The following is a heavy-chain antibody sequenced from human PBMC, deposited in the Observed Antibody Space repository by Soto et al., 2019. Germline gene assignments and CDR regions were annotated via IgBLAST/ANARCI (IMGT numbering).Heavy chain of an antibody. CDR2: IGGSGGST. D-gene: IGHD6-13*01. J-gene: IGHJ5*02. CDR1: GFTFSSYA. Sequence: QPGGSLRLSCAASGFTFSSYAMSWVRQAPGKGLEWVSAIGGSGGSTYYADSVKGRFTISRDNSKNTLYLQMNSLRAEDTAVYYCAKGIQLVDWFDPWGQGTLVTVSS. CDR3: AKGIQLVDWFDP. V-gene: IGHV3-23*01.